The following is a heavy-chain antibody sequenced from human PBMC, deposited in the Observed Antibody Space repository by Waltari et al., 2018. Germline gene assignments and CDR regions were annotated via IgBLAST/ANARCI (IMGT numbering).Heavy chain of an antibody. D-gene: IGHD5-18*01. J-gene: IGHJ4*02. CDR3: ARLGYSAPPPIPLDEYYFDY. Sequence: QLQLQESGPGLVKPSETLSLTCTVSGGSISSSSYYWGWIRQPPGKGLEWIGSIYYSGSTYYNPTLKSPVTRSVDTAKNQFSRKLSSVTAADTAVYYCARLGYSAPPPIPLDEYYFDYWGQGTLVTVSS. V-gene: IGHV4-39*01. CDR2: IYYSGST. CDR1: GGSISSSSYY.